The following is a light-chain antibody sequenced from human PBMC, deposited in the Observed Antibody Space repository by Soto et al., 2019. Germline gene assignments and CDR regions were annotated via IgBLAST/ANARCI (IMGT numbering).Light chain of an antibody. CDR1: QSIGAS. J-gene: IGKJ4*01. CDR3: QQYNSPPRT. Sequence: DIQMTQSPSTLYASVGDRVTITCRASQSIGASLAWFQQKPGKAPNLLIYKASSLESGVPSRFSGGGSGTEFPLTISTLQPDDFANYYCQQYNSPPRTFGGGTKVEIK. CDR2: KAS. V-gene: IGKV1-5*03.